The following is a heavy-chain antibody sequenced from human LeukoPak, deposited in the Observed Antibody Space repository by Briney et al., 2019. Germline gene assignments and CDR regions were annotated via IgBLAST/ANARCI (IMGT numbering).Heavy chain of an antibody. J-gene: IGHJ2*01. CDR2: IAHDGSNK. CDR1: GFTFSSSG. D-gene: IGHD3-16*01. CDR3: TREGGSSTSGFFDL. V-gene: IGHV3-30*03. Sequence: GGSLRLSCAASGFTFSSSGMHWVRQAPGKGLEWVAVIAHDGSNKYYADSVNGRFTISRDNSKNTLYLHMNTLRAEDTAIFYCTREGGSSTSGFFDLWGRGTLVTVSS.